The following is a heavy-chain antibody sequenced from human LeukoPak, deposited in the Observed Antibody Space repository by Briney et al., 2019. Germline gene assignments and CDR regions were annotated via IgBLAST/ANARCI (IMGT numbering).Heavy chain of an antibody. D-gene: IGHD1-1*01. CDR2: ISSSGNII. Sequence: GGSLRLSCAASGFTFSDYYMSWLRQAPGKGLEWVSYISSSGNIIYYADSVRGRFTISRDNAKNSLYLQMNSLRAEDTAVYYCARRGVQLQRISWFDPWGQGTLVTVSS. V-gene: IGHV3-11*01. CDR1: GFTFSDYY. J-gene: IGHJ5*02. CDR3: ARRGVQLQRISWFDP.